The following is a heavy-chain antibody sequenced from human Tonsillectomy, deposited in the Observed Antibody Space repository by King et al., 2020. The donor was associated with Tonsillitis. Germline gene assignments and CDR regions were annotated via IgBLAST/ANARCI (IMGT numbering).Heavy chain of an antibody. CDR2: ISGSSGST. V-gene: IGHV3-23*04. J-gene: IGHJ4*02. CDR3: AKDGHYDYWSTYPYYFDY. Sequence: VQLVESGGGLVQPGGSLRLSCAASGFTFSSYAMSWVRQAPGKGLEWVSAISGSSGSTYYADSVKGRFTISRDNSKNTLYLQMNSLRAEDTAVYYCAKDGHYDYWSTYPYYFDYWGQGTLVTVSS. CDR1: GFTFSSYA. D-gene: IGHD3-3*01.